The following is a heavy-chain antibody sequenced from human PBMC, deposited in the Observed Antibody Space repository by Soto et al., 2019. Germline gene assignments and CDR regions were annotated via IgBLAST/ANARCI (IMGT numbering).Heavy chain of an antibody. CDR3: VKEWGHDCWNGYLNV. CDR2: ISGNSGST. D-gene: IGHD3-3*01. V-gene: IGHV3-9*01. Sequence: PGGSLRLSCAASGFTFGDYAMRWVRQVPGKGLEWVSGISGNSGSTGYADSVKGRFTTSRDNAKNSLYLQMNSLKTEDTALYYCVKEWGHDCWNGYLNVWGQGTPVTVSS. J-gene: IGHJ4*02. CDR1: GFTFGDYA.